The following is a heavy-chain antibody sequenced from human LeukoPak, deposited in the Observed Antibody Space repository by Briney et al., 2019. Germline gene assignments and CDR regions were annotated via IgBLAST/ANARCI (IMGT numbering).Heavy chain of an antibody. CDR3: AKRGVVIRVILVGFHKEAYYFDS. J-gene: IGHJ4*02. V-gene: IGHV3-74*01. CDR1: GFAFNKYW. Sequence: GGSLRLSCAASGFAFNKYWMHWVRQTPGKGLVWVSRINGDGSTTSYADSVKGGFTISRDNAKNTLYLQMNSLRAEDTAVYFCAKRGVVIRVILVGFHKEAYYFDSWGQGALVTVSS. D-gene: IGHD3-22*01. CDR2: INGDGSTT.